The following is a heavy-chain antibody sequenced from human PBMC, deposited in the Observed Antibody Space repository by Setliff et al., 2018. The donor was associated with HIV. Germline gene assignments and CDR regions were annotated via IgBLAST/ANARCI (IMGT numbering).Heavy chain of an antibody. D-gene: IGHD7-27*01. V-gene: IGHV1-2*02. CDR3: ARQPSNSLDF. Sequence: ASVKVSCKASGYTFTENFLHWVRQAPGQGLEWMWWLSPHSGDTRIPPTFRGRVIMSRDTSLDTAYVEVTGLRSDDPAVYFCARQPSNSLDFWGQGTLVTVSS. J-gene: IGHJ4*02. CDR2: LSPHSGDT. CDR1: GYTFTENF.